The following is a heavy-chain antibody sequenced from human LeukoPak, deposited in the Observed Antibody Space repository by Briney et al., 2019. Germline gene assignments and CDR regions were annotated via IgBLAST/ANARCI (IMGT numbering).Heavy chain of an antibody. CDR1: GYTFTSYD. J-gene: IGHJ4*02. V-gene: IGHV1-8*01. D-gene: IGHD2-15*01. Sequence: ASVKVSCKASGYTFTSYDINWVRQATGQGLEWMGWMNPNSGNTGYAQKFQGRVTMTRNTSISTAYLQWSSLKASDTAMYYCARRGGHRLYFDYWGQGTLVTVSS. CDR3: ARRGGHRLYFDY. CDR2: MNPNSGNT.